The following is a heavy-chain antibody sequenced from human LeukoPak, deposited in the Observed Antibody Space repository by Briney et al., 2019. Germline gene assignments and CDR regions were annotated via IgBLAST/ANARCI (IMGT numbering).Heavy chain of an antibody. J-gene: IGHJ4*02. V-gene: IGHV3-23*01. D-gene: IGHD3-22*01. CDR1: GFTFSSYA. Sequence: GGSLRLSCAASGFTFSSYAMSWVRQAPGKGLEWVSAISGSGGSTYFADSVKGRFSISRDNSKNTLYLLMNSLRAEDTAVYHCAKDPTGYYYDSSGYLLPDYWGQGTLVTVSS. CDR2: ISGSGGST. CDR3: AKDPTGYYYDSSGYLLPDY.